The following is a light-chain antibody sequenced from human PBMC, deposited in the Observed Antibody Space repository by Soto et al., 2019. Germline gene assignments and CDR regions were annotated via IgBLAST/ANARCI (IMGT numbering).Light chain of an antibody. V-gene: IGLV2-14*01. CDR3: SSYINSITFVV. J-gene: IGLJ2*01. CDR2: EVS. Sequence: QSALTQPASVSGSPGQPITISCSGTSSDVGANNYVSWYQHHPGKAPKLLIYEVSNRPSGVSSRFSGSKSGNTASLTISGLQAEDEADYYCSSYINSITFVVFGGGTKLTVL. CDR1: SSDVGANNY.